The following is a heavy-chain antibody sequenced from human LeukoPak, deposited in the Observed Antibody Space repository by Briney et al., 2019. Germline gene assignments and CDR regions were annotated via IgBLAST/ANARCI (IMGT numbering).Heavy chain of an antibody. V-gene: IGHV3-23*01. CDR2: ITGSGGST. CDR1: GFTFSSYA. J-gene: IGHJ4*02. Sequence: GGSLRLSCAASGFTFSSYAMSWVRQAPGKGLEWVSAITGSGGSTYYADSVKGRFTISRDNSKNTLYLQMNSLRAEDTAIYYCAKAVVLMSGYEYYFDYWGQGTLVTVSS. CDR3: AKAVVLMSGYEYYFDY. D-gene: IGHD3-3*01.